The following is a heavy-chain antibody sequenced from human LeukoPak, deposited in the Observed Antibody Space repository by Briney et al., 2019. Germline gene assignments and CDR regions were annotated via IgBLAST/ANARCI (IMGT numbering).Heavy chain of an antibody. CDR1: GFSFSIHW. CDR2: IRPDGSAQ. Sequence: GGSLRLSCAASGFSFSIHWMSWVRRAPGKGLERVANIRPDGSAQYYVDSVKGRFTISTDNAKNSLFLHMNSLRAEDTALYYCAKWGYISGYYYDFWGQGTLVTVSS. CDR3: AKWGYISGYYYDF. V-gene: IGHV3-7*03. D-gene: IGHD6-19*01. J-gene: IGHJ4*02.